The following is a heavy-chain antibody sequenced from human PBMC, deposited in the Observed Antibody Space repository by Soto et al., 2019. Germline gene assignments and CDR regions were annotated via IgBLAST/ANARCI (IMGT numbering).Heavy chain of an antibody. J-gene: IGHJ6*02. CDR3: AWTYSSSATYYYYGMDV. V-gene: IGHV3-30-3*01. D-gene: IGHD6-6*01. CDR2: ISYDGSNK. Sequence: GGSLRLSCAGSGFTFSSYAMHWVRQAPGKGLEWVAVISYDGSNKYYADSVKGRFTISRDNSKNTLYLQMNSLRAEDTAVYYCAWTYSSSATYYYYGMDVWGQGTTVTVSS. CDR1: GFTFSSYA.